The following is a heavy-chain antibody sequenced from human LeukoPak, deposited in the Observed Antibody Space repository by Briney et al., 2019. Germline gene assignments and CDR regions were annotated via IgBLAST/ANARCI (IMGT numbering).Heavy chain of an antibody. V-gene: IGHV3-30*03. CDR3: ARDVSDCSSTSCYDY. CDR1: GFIFSNYG. D-gene: IGHD2-2*01. CDR2: TSYDGSQK. Sequence: PGGSLRLSCAASGFIFSNYGMHWVRQAPGQGLEWVALTSYDGSQKYYADSVKGRFTISRDTSKNTLYLQMNSLRTEDTVVYYCARDVSDCSSTSCYDYWGQGTLVTVSS. J-gene: IGHJ4*02.